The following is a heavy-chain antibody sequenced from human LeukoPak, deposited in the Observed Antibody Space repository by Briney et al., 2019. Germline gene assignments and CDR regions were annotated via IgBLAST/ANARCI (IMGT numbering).Heavy chain of an antibody. Sequence: PGGSLRLSCVGSGFTFSNYWLTWVRQAPGKGLECVANIKQDGSEKSYVDSVKGRFTISRDNAKNSLYLQMNSLRAEDTAVYYCAREGAGNYYDSSGYPDYWGQGTLVTVSS. J-gene: IGHJ4*02. D-gene: IGHD3-22*01. CDR3: AREGAGNYYDSSGYPDY. CDR1: GFTFSNYW. V-gene: IGHV3-7*01. CDR2: IKQDGSEK.